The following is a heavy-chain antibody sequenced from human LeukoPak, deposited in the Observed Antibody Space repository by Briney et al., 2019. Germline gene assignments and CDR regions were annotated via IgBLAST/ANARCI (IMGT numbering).Heavy chain of an antibody. D-gene: IGHD3-22*01. Sequence: SETLSLTCTVSGGSISSYDWSWIRQPAGKGLEWIGRIYTSGSTNYNPSLKSRVTMSVDTSKNQFSLKLSSVTAADTAVYYCARDTYYYDSSGYYYFDYWGQGTLVTVSS. CDR3: ARDTYYYDSSGYYYFDY. CDR1: GGSISSYD. V-gene: IGHV4-4*07. CDR2: IYTSGST. J-gene: IGHJ4*02.